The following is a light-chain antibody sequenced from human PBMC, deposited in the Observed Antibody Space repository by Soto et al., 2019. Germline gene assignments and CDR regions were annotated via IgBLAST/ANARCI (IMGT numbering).Light chain of an antibody. V-gene: IGKV3-20*01. CDR3: QQYGISPRT. CDR1: QTVGSN. CDR2: DAS. Sequence: EIVMTQSPATLSVSPGERATLSCRASQTVGSNLAWYQQKPGQAPRLLIYDASSRATGIPDRFSGSGSGTDFTLTISRLEPEDFAVYYCQQYGISPRTFGQGTKVDIK. J-gene: IGKJ1*01.